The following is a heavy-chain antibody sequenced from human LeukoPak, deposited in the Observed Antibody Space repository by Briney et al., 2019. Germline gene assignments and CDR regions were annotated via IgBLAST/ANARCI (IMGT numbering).Heavy chain of an antibody. CDR2: IYYSGST. Sequence: SETLSLTCSVSGGSISSSHYFWGWIRQSPGKGLEWIGSIYYSGSTYYNPSLKSRVTISVDTSKNQFSLKLSSVTAADTAVYYCARGIYVGATTDYWGQGTLVTVSS. CDR3: ARGIYVGATTDY. D-gene: IGHD1-26*01. V-gene: IGHV4-39*07. CDR1: GGSISSSHYF. J-gene: IGHJ4*02.